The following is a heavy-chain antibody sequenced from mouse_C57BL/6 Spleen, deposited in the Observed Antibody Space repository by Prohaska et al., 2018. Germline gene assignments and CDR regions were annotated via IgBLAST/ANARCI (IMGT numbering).Heavy chain of an antibody. Sequence: QVQLQQSWAELVRPGASVTLSCKASGYTSTDYEMHLVKQTPVHGLEWIGAIDPETGGTAYNQKLKGKGILTADKSSRTAYMELRSLTSEDSAVYYCTRGSSYEDLDYWGQGTTLTVSS. J-gene: IGHJ2*01. V-gene: IGHV1-15*01. CDR1: GYTSTDYE. CDR2: IDPETGGT. D-gene: IGHD1-1*01. CDR3: TRGSSYEDLDY.